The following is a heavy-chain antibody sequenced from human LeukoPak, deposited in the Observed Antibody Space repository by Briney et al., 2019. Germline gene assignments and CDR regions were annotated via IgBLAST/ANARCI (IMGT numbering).Heavy chain of an antibody. CDR2: IKQDGSEK. Sequence: GGSLRLSCAASGFTFSSYWMSWVRQAPGKGLEWVANIKQDGSEKYYVDSVKGRFTISRDNAKNSLYLQMNSLRAEDTAVYYCARGRFLEWLFSEFDYWGQGTLVTVSS. CDR3: ARGRFLEWLFSEFDY. V-gene: IGHV3-7*01. J-gene: IGHJ4*02. D-gene: IGHD3-3*01. CDR1: GFTFSSYW.